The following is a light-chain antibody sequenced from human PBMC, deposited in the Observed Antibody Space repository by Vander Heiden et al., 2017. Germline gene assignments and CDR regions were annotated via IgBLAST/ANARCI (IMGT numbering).Light chain of an antibody. CDR2: GAS. V-gene: IGKV3-15*01. CDR3: QQYNNWPPWT. J-gene: IGKJ1*01. CDR1: HSVSSN. Sequence: EIVMTPSPATLPVSPGERATLSCRARHSVSSNLAGYQQKPGEAPRLLIYGASTRATGIPARFSGSGAGTEFTLTISSRQAEEFAVYYCQQYNNWPPWTFGQGTKVEIK.